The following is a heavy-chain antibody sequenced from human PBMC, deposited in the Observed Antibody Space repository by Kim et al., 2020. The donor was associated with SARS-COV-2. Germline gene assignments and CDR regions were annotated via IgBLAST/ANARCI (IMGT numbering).Heavy chain of an antibody. CDR2: VWHDGSNK. D-gene: IGHD6-6*01. V-gene: IGHV3-33*01. CDR3: ARGGEQLVS. J-gene: IGHJ4*02. CDR1: GFIFHTYG. Sequence: GGSLRLSCAASGFIFHTYGMHWVRQAPGKGLEWVAIVWHDGSNKYYADSVKGRFTISRDNSRNRVDLQLNTLRAEDTAVYYCARGGEQLVSWGQGTLLTV.